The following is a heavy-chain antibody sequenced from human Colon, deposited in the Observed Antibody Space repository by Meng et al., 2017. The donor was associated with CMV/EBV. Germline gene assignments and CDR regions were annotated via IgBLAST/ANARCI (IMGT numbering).Heavy chain of an antibody. D-gene: IGHD5-12*01. CDR1: GFNFDDYG. J-gene: IGHJ4*02. V-gene: IGHV3-7*01. CDR2: IKQDGSEK. CDR3: IRMRLRLGGYFDY. Sequence: GESLKISCIGSGFNFDDYGMNWVRQVPGKGPEWVANIKQDGSEKYYVDSVKGRFTISRDNAKNSLYLQMNSLRAEDTAVYYCIRMRLRLGGYFDYWGQGTLVTVSS.